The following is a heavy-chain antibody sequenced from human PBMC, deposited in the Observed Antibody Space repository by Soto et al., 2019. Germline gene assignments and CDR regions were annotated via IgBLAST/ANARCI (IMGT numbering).Heavy chain of an antibody. D-gene: IGHD3-10*01. J-gene: IGHJ6*03. CDR3: ARESLPFFYYMDV. CDR2: IWSDESNK. V-gene: IGHV3-33*01. CDR1: GFTFSSYG. Sequence: GGSLRLSCAASGFTFSSYGMHWVRQAPGKGLEWVAIIWSDESNKFYADSVKGRFTISRDISKNTLYLQMNSLRSEDTAVYYCARESLPFFYYMDVWGRGTTVTVSS.